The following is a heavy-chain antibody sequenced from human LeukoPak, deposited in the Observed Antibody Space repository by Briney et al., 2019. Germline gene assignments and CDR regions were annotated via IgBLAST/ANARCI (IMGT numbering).Heavy chain of an antibody. CDR3: ARDLVTVTKGFDI. V-gene: IGHV4-59*11. CDR2: ISYIGST. D-gene: IGHD4-17*01. CDR1: ADSFSSHY. Sequence: SETLSLTCAVSADSFSSHYWTWMRQSPGKGLEWIGYISYIGSTNYNPSLKSRVTISIDTSKNQFSLKLRSVTAADTAVYFCARDLVTVTKGFDIWGQGTMVSVSS. J-gene: IGHJ3*02.